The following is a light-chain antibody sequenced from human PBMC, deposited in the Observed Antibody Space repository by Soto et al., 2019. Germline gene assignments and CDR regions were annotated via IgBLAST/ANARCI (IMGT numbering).Light chain of an antibody. CDR1: QSVISTY. CDR3: QQFCSTPIT. Sequence: EIVLTQSPGTLSLSPGERATLSCRASQSVISTYIAWYQQKPGQAPRILLYGASSRASGLPDRFSGSGSGTEFTLTITRLEPEDFAVYFCQQFCSTPITFGQGTKMEIK. CDR2: GAS. V-gene: IGKV3-20*01. J-gene: IGKJ2*01.